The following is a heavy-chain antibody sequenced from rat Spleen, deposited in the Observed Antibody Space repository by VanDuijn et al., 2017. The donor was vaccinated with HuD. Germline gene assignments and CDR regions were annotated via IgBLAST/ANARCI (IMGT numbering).Heavy chain of an antibody. CDR3: VKDRGEYNNLFDY. CDR1: GFTFSNYD. CDR2: ISTSGGDT. J-gene: IGHJ2*01. Sequence: EVQLVESGGGLVQPGRSMKLSCAASGFTFSNYDMAWVRQTPTKGLEWVASISTSGGDTYYRDSVRGRFTISRNNAKNTLFLQMDSLRSEDTATYYCVKDRGEYNNLFDYWGQGVMVTVSS. V-gene: IGHV5-25*01. D-gene: IGHD1-10*01.